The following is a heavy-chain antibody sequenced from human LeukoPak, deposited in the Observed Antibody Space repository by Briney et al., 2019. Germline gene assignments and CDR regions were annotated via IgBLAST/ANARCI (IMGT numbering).Heavy chain of an antibody. CDR2: IYSGGST. CDR3: ARDQGMVNDAFDV. J-gene: IGHJ3*01. Sequence: PGGSLRLSCAASGFTVSSNYMSWVRRAPGKGLEWVSVIYSGGSTYYADSVKGRFTISRDNSKNTLYLQMNSLRAEDTAVYYCARDQGMVNDAFDVWGQGTLVTVSS. D-gene: IGHD4/OR15-4a*01. CDR1: GFTVSSNY. V-gene: IGHV3-53*01.